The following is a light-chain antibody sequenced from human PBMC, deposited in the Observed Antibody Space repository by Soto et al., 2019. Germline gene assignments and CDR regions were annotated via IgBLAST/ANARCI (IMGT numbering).Light chain of an antibody. CDR3: QQRSNWPLT. CDR2: DAS. V-gene: IGKV3-11*01. Sequence: EIVLTQSPATLSLSPGERATLSCRASQSVSSYFAWYQQKPGQAPRLLIYDASNRATGIPDRFSGSGSGTDFTLTISSLEPEDFAVYYCQQRSNWPLTCGGGTRVEIK. CDR1: QSVSSY. J-gene: IGKJ4*01.